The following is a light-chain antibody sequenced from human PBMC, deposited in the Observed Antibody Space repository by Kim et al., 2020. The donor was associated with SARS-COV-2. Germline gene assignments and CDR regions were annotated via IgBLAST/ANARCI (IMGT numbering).Light chain of an antibody. CDR2: GAS. J-gene: IGKJ4*01. Sequence: SQGERANPSCRASKSVSSNLDWYEQKPGQAPRLFICGASTSATGIPARFSGSGSGTEFNLTNSSVKSEDFAVYYCQQHTNGPPLTFGGGTQV. V-gene: IGKV3-15*01. CDR1: KSVSSN. CDR3: QQHTNGPPLT.